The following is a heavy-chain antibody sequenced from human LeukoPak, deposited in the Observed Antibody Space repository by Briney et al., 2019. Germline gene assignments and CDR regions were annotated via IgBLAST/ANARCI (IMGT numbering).Heavy chain of an antibody. J-gene: IGHJ1*01. Sequence: NTSETLSLTCTVSGGSISSYYWNWIRQPPGKGLEWIGYIYYSGSTNYNPSLKSRVTISVDTSKNQFSLKLSSVTAADTAVYHCARGGWYPESFQHWGQGALVTVSS. CDR1: GGSISSYY. CDR2: IYYSGST. D-gene: IGHD6-19*01. CDR3: ARGGWYPESFQH. V-gene: IGHV4-59*01.